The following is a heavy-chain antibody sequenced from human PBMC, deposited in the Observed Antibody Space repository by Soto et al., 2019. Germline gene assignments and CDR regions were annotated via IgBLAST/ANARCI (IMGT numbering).Heavy chain of an antibody. CDR3: ARGVTRSRYYYYGMDV. CDR2: IYYSGRT. D-gene: IGHD3-10*01. CDR1: GGSISSGGYY. J-gene: IGHJ6*02. Sequence: QVQLQESGPGLVKPSQTLSLTCTVSGGSISSGGYYWSWIRQHPGKGLEWIGYIYYSGRTYYNPSLKSRVTISVDTSKNQFSLKLSSVTAADTAVYYCARGVTRSRYYYYGMDVWGQGTTVTVSS. V-gene: IGHV4-31*03.